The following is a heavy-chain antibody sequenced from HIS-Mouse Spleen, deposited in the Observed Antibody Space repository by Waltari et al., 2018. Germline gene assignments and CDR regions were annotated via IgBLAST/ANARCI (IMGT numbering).Heavy chain of an antibody. D-gene: IGHD6-13*01. V-gene: IGHV4-39*07. CDR2: IYYSGST. CDR1: GGSISSSIYY. CDR3: AREIPYSSSWYDWYFDL. Sequence: QLQLQESGPGLVQPSEPLSTTCTVSGGSISSSIYYWGWIRQPPGKGLEWIGSIYYSGSTYYNPSLKSRVTISVDTSKNQFSLKLSSVTAADTAVYYCAREIPYSSSWYDWYFDLWGRGTLVTVSS. J-gene: IGHJ2*01.